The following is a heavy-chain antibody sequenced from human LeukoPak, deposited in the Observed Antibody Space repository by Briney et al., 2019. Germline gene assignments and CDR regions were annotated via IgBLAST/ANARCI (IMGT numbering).Heavy chain of an antibody. J-gene: IGHJ4*02. D-gene: IGHD1-1*01. V-gene: IGHV4-31*03. CDR1: GGSISSGGYS. CDR3: ARAGVEMATTPMYYFDY. CDR2: IYYSGST. Sequence: SETLSLTCTVSGGSISSGGYSWSWIRQHPGKGLEWIGYIYYSGSTYYNPSLKSRVTISVDTSKNQFSLKLSSVTAADTAVYYCARAGVEMATTPMYYFDYWGQGTLVTVSS.